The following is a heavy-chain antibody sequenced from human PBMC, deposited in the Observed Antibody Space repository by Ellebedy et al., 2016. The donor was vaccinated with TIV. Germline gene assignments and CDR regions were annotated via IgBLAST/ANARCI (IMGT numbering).Heavy chain of an antibody. Sequence: GESLKISCVASGFSFSNYGMHWVRQAPGKGLEWVAFKRFDGRNEYNGDSVKGRFFISRDVSKNTLFLQMNRLRAEDTAIYYCTRETNPPPGALAGTGFDCWGQGTLVIVSS. V-gene: IGHV3-30*02. J-gene: IGHJ4*02. CDR1: GFSFSNYG. CDR2: KRFDGRNE. D-gene: IGHD6-19*01. CDR3: TRETNPPPGALAGTGFDC.